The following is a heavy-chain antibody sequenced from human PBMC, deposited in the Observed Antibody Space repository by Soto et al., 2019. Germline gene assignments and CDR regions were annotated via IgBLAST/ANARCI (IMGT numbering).Heavy chain of an antibody. CDR1: GGSIISGGYY. V-gene: IGHV4-31*03. CDR2: IYYSGST. J-gene: IGHJ6*02. Sequence: QVQLQESGPGLVKPSQTLSLTCTVSGGSIISGGYYWSWIRQHPGKGLEWIGYIYYSGSTYYIPSLKSRFTISVDTSKNQFSLKRSSVTAADTAVYYCASRGYSYGFSLGMDVWGQGNTVTVSS. CDR3: ASRGYSYGFSLGMDV. D-gene: IGHD5-18*01.